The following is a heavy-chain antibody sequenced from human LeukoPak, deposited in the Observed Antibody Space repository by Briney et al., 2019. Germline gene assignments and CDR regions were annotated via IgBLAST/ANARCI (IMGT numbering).Heavy chain of an antibody. Sequence: PGGSLRLSCAGSGFIFSAAYMSWGRQAPGKGLEWVGRIKHKAEGGTTDYAAPVKGRFTISRDDSTSTLYLQMNSLKTEETAVYYCGTGSAFDIWGQGTMVTVSS. CDR2: IKHKAEGGTT. CDR3: GTGSAFDI. CDR1: GFIFSAAY. V-gene: IGHV3-15*01. J-gene: IGHJ3*02. D-gene: IGHD1-1*01.